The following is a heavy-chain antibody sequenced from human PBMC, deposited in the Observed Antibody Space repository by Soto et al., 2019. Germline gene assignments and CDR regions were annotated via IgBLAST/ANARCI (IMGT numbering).Heavy chain of an antibody. J-gene: IGHJ6*02. CDR1: GFTFSNAW. CDR2: IKSKTDDGTT. D-gene: IGHD2-2*01. Sequence: EVQLVESGGGLVKPGGSLRLSCTVSGFTFSNAWMTWVRQAPGKGLEWVGRIKSKTDDGTTDYAAPVKGRFTISRDDSRNTQYLQMNSLKTEDTAVYYCTTDSSSWAYYYYYGMDVWGQGTTVTVSS. V-gene: IGHV3-15*01. CDR3: TTDSSSWAYYYYYGMDV.